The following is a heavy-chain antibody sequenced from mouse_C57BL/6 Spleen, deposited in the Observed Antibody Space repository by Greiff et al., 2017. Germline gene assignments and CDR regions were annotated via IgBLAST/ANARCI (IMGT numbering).Heavy chain of an antibody. CDR1: GYAFSSSW. V-gene: IGHV1-82*01. CDR2: IYPGDGDT. Sequence: QVQLQQSGPELVKPGASVKISCKASGYAFSSSWMNWVKQRPGKGLEWIGRIYPGDGDTNYNGKFKGKATLTADKSSSTAYMQLSSLTSEDSAVYFCARDYYVSSYWYFDVWGTGTTVTVSS. J-gene: IGHJ1*03. CDR3: ARDYYVSSYWYFDV. D-gene: IGHD1-1*01.